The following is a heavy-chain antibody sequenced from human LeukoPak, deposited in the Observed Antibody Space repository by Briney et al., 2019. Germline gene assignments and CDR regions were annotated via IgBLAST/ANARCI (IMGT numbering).Heavy chain of an antibody. CDR3: AKDRIVVVRSDIGGWFDP. D-gene: IGHD2-21*01. CDR2: ISYDGTNK. CDR1: GFPFSSYA. V-gene: IGHV3-30-3*01. J-gene: IGHJ5*02. Sequence: GGSLRLSCVASGFPFSSYAIHWVRQAPGKGLEWVAVISYDGTNKYYADSVKGRFTISRDNSKNTLYLQMNSLRAEDTAVYYCAKDRIVVVRSDIGGWFDPWGQGTLVTVSS.